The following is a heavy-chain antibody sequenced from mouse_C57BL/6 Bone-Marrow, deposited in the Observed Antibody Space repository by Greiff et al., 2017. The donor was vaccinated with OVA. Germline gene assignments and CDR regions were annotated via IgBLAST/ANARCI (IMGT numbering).Heavy chain of an antibody. D-gene: IGHD4-1*01. Sequence: QVQLQQPGAELVKPGASVKLSCKASGYTFTSYWMLWVKQRPGQGLEWIGMIHPNSGSTNYNEKFKSKATLTVDKSSSTAYMQLRSLTSEDSAVYYCARVAGTIFAYWGRGTLVTVSA. CDR1: GYTFTSYW. J-gene: IGHJ3*01. V-gene: IGHV1-64*01. CDR3: ARVAGTIFAY. CDR2: IHPNSGST.